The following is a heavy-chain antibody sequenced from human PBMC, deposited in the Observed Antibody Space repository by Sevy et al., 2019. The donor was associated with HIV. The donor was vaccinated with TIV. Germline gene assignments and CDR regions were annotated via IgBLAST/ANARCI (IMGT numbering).Heavy chain of an antibody. CDR3: ARAGVLMGGAIVSYDMDV. J-gene: IGHJ6*02. D-gene: IGHD3-16*02. Sequence: GGSLRLSCAASGFSFSRSPMHWVRQAPGKGLEWVAVMSYNGNKKYNGDSVKGRFTISRDDSKNTLYLQMNSLRAEDTAVYYCARAGVLMGGAIVSYDMDVWGQGTTVTVFS. CDR1: GFSFSRSP. CDR2: MSYNGNKK. V-gene: IGHV3-30*04.